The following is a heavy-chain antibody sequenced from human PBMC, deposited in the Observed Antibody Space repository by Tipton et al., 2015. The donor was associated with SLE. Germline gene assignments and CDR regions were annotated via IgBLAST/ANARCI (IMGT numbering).Heavy chain of an antibody. Sequence: LRLSCVVSGFNFDDFAFHWVRQRPGKGLEWVSGISWNSGSIGYAASVKDRFTISRDNAKNSLYLQMNSLRAEDTAVYYCARVGQQLSLGYFDSWGLGTLVTVSS. CDR3: ARVGQQLSLGYFDS. J-gene: IGHJ4*02. D-gene: IGHD6-13*01. CDR2: ISWNSGSI. V-gene: IGHV3-9*01. CDR1: GFNFDDFA.